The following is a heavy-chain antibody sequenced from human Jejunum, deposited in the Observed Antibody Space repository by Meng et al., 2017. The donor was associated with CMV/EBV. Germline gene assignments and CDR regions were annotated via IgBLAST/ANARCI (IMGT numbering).Heavy chain of an antibody. D-gene: IGHD2-21*02. CDR1: GVSIRSDY. CDR2: IYTSGST. Sequence: LQEWGSVLVKPSETLSLFSTVSGVSIRSDYWSWIRLPAGKGLEWIGRIYTSGSTNPNPSLKSRVTMSLDTPKNQFSLKLNSVTAADTDLYFCARDGGLDCGGDCYFDHWGQGILVTVSS. CDR3: ARDGGLDCGGDCYFDH. J-gene: IGHJ4*02. V-gene: IGHV4-4*07.